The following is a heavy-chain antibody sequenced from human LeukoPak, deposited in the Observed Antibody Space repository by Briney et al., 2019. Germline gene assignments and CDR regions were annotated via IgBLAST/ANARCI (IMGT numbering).Heavy chain of an antibody. CDR2: ISGSGGST. CDR3: AKHLFRRGYSGSPDPLDY. Sequence: PGGSLRLSCAASGFTFTSYDMSWVRQAPGKGLEWVSAISGSGGSTYYADSVKGRFTISRDNSKDTLYLQMNGLRAEDTAVYYCAKHLFRRGYSGSPDPLDYWGQGTLVTVSS. J-gene: IGHJ4*02. D-gene: IGHD1-26*01. CDR1: GFTFTSYD. V-gene: IGHV3-23*01.